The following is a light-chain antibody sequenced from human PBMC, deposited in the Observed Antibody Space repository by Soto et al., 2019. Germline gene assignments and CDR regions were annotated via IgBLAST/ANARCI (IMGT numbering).Light chain of an antibody. J-gene: IGKJ1*01. CDR2: AAS. CDR1: QNINTY. CDR3: QQSYSTPWT. V-gene: IGKV1-39*01. Sequence: DIQMTQSPYSLSAAVGDRVTIACRASQNINTYLNWYQQKPGKAPKLLIYAASSLQSGIPSRFSGSGSETDFTLTISSLQPEDFATYYCQQSYSTPWTFGQGNKGDIK.